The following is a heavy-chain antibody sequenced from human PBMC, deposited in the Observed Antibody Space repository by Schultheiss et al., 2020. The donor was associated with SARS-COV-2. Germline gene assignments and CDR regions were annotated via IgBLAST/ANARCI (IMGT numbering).Heavy chain of an antibody. CDR3: AKDSSGSYGSS. D-gene: IGHD1-26*01. V-gene: IGHV4-59*12. CDR1: GGSISSYY. CDR2: IYHTGST. J-gene: IGHJ4*02. Sequence: SETLSLTCSVSGGSISSYYWSWIRQSPGKGLEWFGEIYHTGSTNYNPSLKSRVTISVDKSKNQFSLKLSSVTAADTAVYYCAKDSSGSYGSSWGQGTLVTVSS.